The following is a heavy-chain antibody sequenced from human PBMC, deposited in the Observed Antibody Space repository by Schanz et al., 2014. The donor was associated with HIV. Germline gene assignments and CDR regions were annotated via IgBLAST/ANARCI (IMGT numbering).Heavy chain of an antibody. CDR3: VRDAAGRFSDRSPGY. Sequence: QEQLVESGGGVVQPGRSLRLSCVASGFNFNSYGMHWVRQAPGKGLEWVAVISYDGTKKHYADSVKGRFTISRDNSKNSLSLLIKSLRAEDAAVYYCVRDAAGRFSDRSPGYWGQGTLVIVSS. J-gene: IGHJ4*01. CDR1: GFNFNSYG. CDR2: ISYDGTKK. D-gene: IGHD2-15*01. V-gene: IGHV3-30*03.